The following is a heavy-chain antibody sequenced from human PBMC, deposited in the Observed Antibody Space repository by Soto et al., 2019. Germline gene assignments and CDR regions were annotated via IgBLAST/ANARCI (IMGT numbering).Heavy chain of an antibody. V-gene: IGHV4-30-4*01. Sequence: SETLSLTCTVSGGSISSGDYYWSWIRQPPGKGLEWIGYIYYSGSTYYNPSLKSRVTISVDTSKNQFSLKLSSVTAADTAVYYCARALDYSNWFDPWGQGTLVTVS. CDR2: IYYSGST. J-gene: IGHJ5*02. CDR3: ARALDYSNWFDP. CDR1: GGSISSGDYY. D-gene: IGHD4-4*01.